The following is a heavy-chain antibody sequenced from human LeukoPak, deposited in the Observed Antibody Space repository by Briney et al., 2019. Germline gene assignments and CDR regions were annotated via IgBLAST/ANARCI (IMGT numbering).Heavy chain of an antibody. CDR1: GFTFSSYT. V-gene: IGHV3-21*01. D-gene: IGHD1-20*01. CDR2: ISSSSSYI. Sequence: PGGSLRLSCAASGFTFSSYTMNWVRQAPGKGLEWVSLISSSSSYIFYADSVRGRFTISRDNAKKSLYLQMNSLRAEDTAVYYCARPLSGTTDFDYWGQGTLVTVSS. J-gene: IGHJ4*02. CDR3: ARPLSGTTDFDY.